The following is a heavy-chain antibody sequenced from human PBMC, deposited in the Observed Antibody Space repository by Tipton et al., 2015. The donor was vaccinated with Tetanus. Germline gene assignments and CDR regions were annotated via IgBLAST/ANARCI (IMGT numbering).Heavy chain of an antibody. J-gene: IGHJ5*01. CDR1: GFTFSKYT. CDR2: ISSSSSYM. CDR3: TKGGFGGALNIGFDS. V-gene: IGHV3-21*04. Sequence: SLRLSCEASGFTFSKYTMNWVRQAPGKGLEWVSAISSSSSYMYYADSVKGRFTISRDNAKNSLYLEMNNVRPEDTAFYYCTKGGFGGALNIGFDSWGQGTLVTVSS. D-gene: IGHD3-3*01.